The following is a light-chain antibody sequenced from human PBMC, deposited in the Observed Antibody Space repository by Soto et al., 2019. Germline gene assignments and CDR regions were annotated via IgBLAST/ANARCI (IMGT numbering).Light chain of an antibody. CDR1: SSNIGAGYD. J-gene: IGLJ1*01. V-gene: IGLV1-40*01. CDR2: GNS. CDR3: QSYDSSLSGYV. Sequence: QAVVTQPPSVSGAPGPRVTISCTGSSSNIGAGYDVHWYQQLPGTAPKLLIYGNSNRPSGVPDRFSGSKSGTSASLAITGLQAEDEADYYCQSYDSSLSGYVFGTGTKLTVL.